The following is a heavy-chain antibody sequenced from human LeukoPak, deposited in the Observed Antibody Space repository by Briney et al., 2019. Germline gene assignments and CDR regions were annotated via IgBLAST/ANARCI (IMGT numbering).Heavy chain of an antibody. D-gene: IGHD4-17*01. V-gene: IGHV4-38-2*02. J-gene: IGHJ6*03. CDR1: GYSISSGYY. CDR2: IYHSGST. CDR3: AGAGDFGYYYYYMDV. Sequence: SETLSLTCTVSGYSISSGYYWGWIRQPPGKGLEWIGSIYHSGSTYHNPSLKSRVTISVDTSKNQFSLKLSSVTAADTAVYYCAGAGDFGYYYYYMDVWGKGTTVTVSS.